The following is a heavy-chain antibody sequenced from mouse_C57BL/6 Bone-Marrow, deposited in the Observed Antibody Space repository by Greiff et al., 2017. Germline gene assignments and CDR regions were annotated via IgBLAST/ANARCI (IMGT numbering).Heavy chain of an antibody. D-gene: IGHD1-1*01. Sequence: VQLQQSGAELVKPGASVKISCKASGYAFSSYWMNWVKQRPGKGLEWIGQIYPGDGDTNYNGKFKGKATLTADTSSSTAYMQLSSLTSEDSAVYFCARNPLYYYGSSQYYFDYWGQGTTLTVSS. CDR3: ARNPLYYYGSSQYYFDY. J-gene: IGHJ2*01. CDR1: GYAFSSYW. CDR2: IYPGDGDT. V-gene: IGHV1-80*01.